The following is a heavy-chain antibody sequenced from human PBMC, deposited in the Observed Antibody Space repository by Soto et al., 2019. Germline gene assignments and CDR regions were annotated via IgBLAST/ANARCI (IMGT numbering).Heavy chain of an antibody. CDR2: INPSGGST. J-gene: IGHJ6*03. V-gene: IGHV1-46*03. D-gene: IGHD6-6*01. CDR1: GYTFTNYY. Sequence: QVQLVQSGAEVKKPGASVKVSCKASGYTFTNYYIHWVRQAPGQGLEWMGMINPSGGSTTYAQKFQGTETLTRDTSPSTVFLWLNSPRSVETGVYFCIGDSSFSRTSRDFMYVWGGGTTVTVSS. CDR3: IGDSSFSRTSRDFMYV.